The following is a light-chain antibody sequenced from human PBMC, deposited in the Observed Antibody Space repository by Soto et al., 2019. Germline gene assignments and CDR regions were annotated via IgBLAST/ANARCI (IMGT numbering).Light chain of an antibody. J-gene: IGLJ3*02. CDR2: TNN. Sequence: QSVLTQPPSASGTPGQRVTISCSGSSSNIGSNAVNWYQQLPGMAPKLLIYTNNQRPSGVPDRFSGSKSGTSASLAISGLQSEDEADYYCAAWDDSLNGLWVFGGGTKVTVL. V-gene: IGLV1-44*01. CDR3: AAWDDSLNGLWV. CDR1: SSNIGSNA.